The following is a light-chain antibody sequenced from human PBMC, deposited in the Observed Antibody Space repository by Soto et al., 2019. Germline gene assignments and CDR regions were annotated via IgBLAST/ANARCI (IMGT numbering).Light chain of an antibody. CDR3: QHYSNWAGR. V-gene: IGKV3D-15*01. CDR2: DAS. CDR1: QSVSSD. J-gene: IGKJ1*01. Sequence: EIVLTQNPPTLFVYARNIDTLSCRAGQSVSSDLAWYHKKPGQDPRLLIYDASNRATGIPARFSGSGSGTEFDLAMSCLQSGDIAVYLCQHYSNWAGRLGQGTKVDIK.